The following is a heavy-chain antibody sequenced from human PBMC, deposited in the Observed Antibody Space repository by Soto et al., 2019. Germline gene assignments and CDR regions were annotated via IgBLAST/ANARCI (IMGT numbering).Heavy chain of an antibody. D-gene: IGHD3-22*01. CDR2: IWFDGSQK. CDR3: ARFYDNTAWPAF. J-gene: IGHJ4*02. CDR1: GFSFRSYG. Sequence: QVQLVESGGGVVQPGRSLRLSCVASGFSFRSYGMHWVRQAPGKGLEWVAVIWFDGSQKHYVDSVQGRFTVSRDNSKDTMFLEMTSLSVEDTAVYYCARFYDNTAWPAFWGQGTLVTVSS. V-gene: IGHV3-33*08.